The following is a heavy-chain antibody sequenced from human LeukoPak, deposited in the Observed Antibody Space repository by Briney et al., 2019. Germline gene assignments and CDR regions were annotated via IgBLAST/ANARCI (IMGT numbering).Heavy chain of an antibody. CDR2: IKSKTDGGTT. D-gene: IGHD6-19*01. J-gene: IGHJ5*02. CDR1: GFIFINAW. Sequence: RAGGSLRLSCAASGFIFINAWMSWVRQAPGKGLEWVGRIKSKTDGGTTDYAAPVKGRFTISRDNAKNSLYLQMNSLRAEDTAVYYCARQGIAVASPPNWFDPWGQGTLVTVSS. CDR3: ARQGIAVASPPNWFDP. V-gene: IGHV3-15*01.